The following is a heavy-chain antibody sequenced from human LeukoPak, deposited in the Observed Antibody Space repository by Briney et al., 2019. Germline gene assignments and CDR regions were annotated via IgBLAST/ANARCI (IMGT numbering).Heavy chain of an antibody. Sequence: SETLSLTCAVYGGSFSGYYWSWIRQPPGKGLEWIGEINHGGSTNYNPSLKGRVTISVDTSKNQFSLKLSSVTAADTAVYYCARYPVGAAAGTDYWGQGTLVTVSS. CDR1: GGSFSGYY. CDR2: INHGGST. V-gene: IGHV4-34*01. D-gene: IGHD6-13*01. J-gene: IGHJ4*02. CDR3: ARYPVGAAAGTDY.